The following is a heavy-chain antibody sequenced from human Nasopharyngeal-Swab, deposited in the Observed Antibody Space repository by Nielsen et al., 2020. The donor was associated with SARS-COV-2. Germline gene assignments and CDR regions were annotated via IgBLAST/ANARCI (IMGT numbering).Heavy chain of an antibody. CDR3: ARFGSLCSSTSCSFFDY. J-gene: IGHJ4*02. V-gene: IGHV4-30-4*01. D-gene: IGHD2-2*01. Sequence: WIRQPPGKGLEWIGYIYYSGSTYYNPSLKSRVTISVATSKNQFSLKLSSVTAADTAVYYCARFGSLCSSTSCSFFDYWGQGTLVTVSS. CDR2: IYYSGST.